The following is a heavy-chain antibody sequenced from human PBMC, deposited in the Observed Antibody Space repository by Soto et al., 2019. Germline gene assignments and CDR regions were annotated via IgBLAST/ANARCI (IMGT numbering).Heavy chain of an antibody. CDR2: IKSKTDGGTT. J-gene: IGHJ1*01. CDR1: GFTFSNAW. D-gene: IGHD3-3*01. CDR3: TTDSSWDFWSGYYAEYFQH. V-gene: IGHV3-15*01. Sequence: EVQLVESGGGLVKPGGSLRLSCAASGFTFSNAWMSWVRQAPGKGLEWVGRIKSKTDGGTTDYAAPVKGRFTISRDDSKNTLYLQMNSLKTEDTAVYYCTTDSSWDFWSGYYAEYFQHWGQGTLVTVSS.